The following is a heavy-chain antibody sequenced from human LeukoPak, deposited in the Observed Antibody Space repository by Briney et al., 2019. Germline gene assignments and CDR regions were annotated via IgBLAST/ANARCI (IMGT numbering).Heavy chain of an antibody. Sequence: SETLSLTCTVSGGSISSYYWSWIRQPPGKGLEWIGYIYYSGSTNYNPSLKSRVTISVDTSKNQFSLKLSSVTAADTAVYYCAREVLAAAADAINCFDPWGQGTLVTVSS. CDR2: IYYSGST. J-gene: IGHJ5*02. V-gene: IGHV4-59*01. CDR3: AREVLAAAADAINCFDP. CDR1: GGSISSYY. D-gene: IGHD6-13*01.